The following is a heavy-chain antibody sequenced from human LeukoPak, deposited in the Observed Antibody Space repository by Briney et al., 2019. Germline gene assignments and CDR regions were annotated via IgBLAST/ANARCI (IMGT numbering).Heavy chain of an antibody. D-gene: IGHD3-22*01. Sequence: ASVKVSCKASGGTFSSYAISWVRQAPGQGLEWMGWISPYNSNTHYAQKVQGRVTMTTDTSTNTAYMELRSLRSDDTAVYYCVRGGGFYYDSSGNSYAFDIWGQGTMVTVSS. CDR3: VRGGGFYYDSSGNSYAFDI. J-gene: IGHJ3*02. V-gene: IGHV1-18*01. CDR2: ISPYNSNT. CDR1: GGTFSSYA.